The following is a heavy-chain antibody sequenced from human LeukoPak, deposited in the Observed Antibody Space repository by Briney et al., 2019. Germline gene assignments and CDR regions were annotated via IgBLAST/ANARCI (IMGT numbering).Heavy chain of an antibody. CDR2: ISSGSSYI. D-gene: IGHD6-19*01. V-gene: IGHV3-21*01. CDR3: ARDVAVAGTDHDYYYYMDV. J-gene: IGHJ6*03. Sequence: GGSLRLSCAASEFTFSTYSMDWVRQAPGKGLEWVSTISSGSSYIYYADSVKGRFTISRDNAKNSLYLQMNSLRAEDTAVYYCARDVAVAGTDHDYYYYMDVWGKGTTVTVSS. CDR1: EFTFSTYS.